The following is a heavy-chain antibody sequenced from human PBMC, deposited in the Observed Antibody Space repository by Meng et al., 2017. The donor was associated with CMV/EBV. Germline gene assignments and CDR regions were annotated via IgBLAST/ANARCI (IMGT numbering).Heavy chain of an antibody. Sequence: GGSLRLSCAASGFTFSTYGMPWVRQAPGKGRGWVAVIWYDGSDKYYADSVKGRFTISRDNSKNTLYLQMNSLRAEDTAVYYCAKDRSSSVSFWFDPWGQGTLVTVSS. D-gene: IGHD6-6*01. V-gene: IGHV3-33*06. J-gene: IGHJ5*02. CDR3: AKDRSSSVSFWFDP. CDR1: GFTFSTYG. CDR2: IWYDGSDK.